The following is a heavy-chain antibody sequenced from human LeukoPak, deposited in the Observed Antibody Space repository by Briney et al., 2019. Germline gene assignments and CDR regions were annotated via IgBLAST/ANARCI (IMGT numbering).Heavy chain of an antibody. Sequence: ASVKVSCKASGYTFTSYGISWVRQAPGQGLEWMGWISAYNGNTNYAQKLRGRVTMTTDTSTSTAYMELRSLRSDDTAVYYCARGAHDFWSGLYNYWGQGTLVTVSS. CDR1: GYTFTSYG. V-gene: IGHV1-18*01. J-gene: IGHJ4*02. D-gene: IGHD3-3*01. CDR3: ARGAHDFWSGLYNY. CDR2: ISAYNGNT.